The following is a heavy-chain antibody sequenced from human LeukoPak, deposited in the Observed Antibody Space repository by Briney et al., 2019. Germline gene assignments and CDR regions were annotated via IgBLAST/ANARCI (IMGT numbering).Heavy chain of an antibody. V-gene: IGHV4-59*01. CDR3: ARDAYRDYYDSSGFVDWFDP. Sequence: SETLSLTCTVSGGSISSYYWSWIRQPPGKGLEWIGYIYYSGSTNYNPSLKSRVTISVDTSKNQFSLKLSSVTAADTAVYYCARDAYRDYYDSSGFVDWFDPWGQGTLVTVSS. CDR2: IYYSGST. D-gene: IGHD3-22*01. J-gene: IGHJ5*02. CDR1: GGSISSYY.